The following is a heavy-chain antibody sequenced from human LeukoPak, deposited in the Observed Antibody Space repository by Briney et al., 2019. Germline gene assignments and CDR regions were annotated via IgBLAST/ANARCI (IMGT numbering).Heavy chain of an antibody. CDR3: ARDRPREQWLVRYYYYGMDV. Sequence: ASVNVSCKASGYTFTSYAMNWVRQAPGQGLEWMEWINTNTGNPTYAQGFTGRFVFSLDTSVSTAYLQISSLKAEDTAVYYCARDRPREQWLVRYYYYGMDVWGQGTTVTVSS. V-gene: IGHV7-4-1*02. CDR2: INTNTGNP. CDR1: GYTFTSYA. J-gene: IGHJ6*02. D-gene: IGHD6-19*01.